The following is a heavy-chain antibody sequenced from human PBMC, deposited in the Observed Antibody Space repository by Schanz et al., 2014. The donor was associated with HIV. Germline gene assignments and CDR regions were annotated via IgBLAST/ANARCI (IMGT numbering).Heavy chain of an antibody. J-gene: IGHJ4*02. CDR2: MNNDVSSR. CDR3: ARVSRPYSSGWYNVDY. CDR1: GFTFSGYW. Sequence: EVQLLESGGGLVQPGGSLRLSCVASGFTFSGYWMHWVRQVPGKGLLWVSRMNNDVSSRLYADSVKGRFTISRDDSANTVHLQMSSVRAEDTGVYFCARVSRPYSSGWYNVDYWGQGTLVTVSS. D-gene: IGHD6-19*01. V-gene: IGHV3-74*02.